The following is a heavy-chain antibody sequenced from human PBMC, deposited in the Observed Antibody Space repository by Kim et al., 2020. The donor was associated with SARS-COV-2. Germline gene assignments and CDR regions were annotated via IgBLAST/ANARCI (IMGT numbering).Heavy chain of an antibody. V-gene: IGHV4-30-2*04. J-gene: IGHJ3*01. CDR3: ARRGPLWFGELASFDV. D-gene: IGHD3-10*01. Sequence: PSLKSRVSISVDKSKKQFSLSLSSVTAADTAVDYCARRGPLWFGELASFDVWGQGTMVTVSS.